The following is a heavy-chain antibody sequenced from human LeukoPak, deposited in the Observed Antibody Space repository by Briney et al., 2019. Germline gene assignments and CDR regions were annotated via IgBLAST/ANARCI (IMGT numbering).Heavy chain of an antibody. CDR1: GFTFSNYA. CDR3: AKASGSGWYGYFQH. Sequence: GGSLRLSCAASGFTFSNYAMSWVRQAPGKGLEWVSAIGGSSDFTYYAEYVKGRFTISRDNSKKTLYLQMNSLRAEDTAVYYCAKASGSGWYGYFQHWGQGTLVTVSS. D-gene: IGHD6-19*01. CDR2: IGGSSDFT. V-gene: IGHV3-23*01. J-gene: IGHJ1*01.